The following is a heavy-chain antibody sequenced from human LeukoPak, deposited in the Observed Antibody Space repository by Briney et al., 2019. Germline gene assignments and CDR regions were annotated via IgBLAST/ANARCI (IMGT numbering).Heavy chain of an antibody. D-gene: IGHD6-19*01. V-gene: IGHV1-2*02. CDR2: INPNSGGT. CDR3: ARDVGSGWYYFDY. J-gene: IGHJ4*02. CDR1: GYTFTGYY. Sequence: ASVKVSCKASGYTFTGYYMHWVRQAPGQGLEWMGWINPNSGGTNYAQKFQGRVTTTRDTSISTAHMELSRLRSDDTAVYYCARDVGSGWYYFDYWGQGTLVTVSS.